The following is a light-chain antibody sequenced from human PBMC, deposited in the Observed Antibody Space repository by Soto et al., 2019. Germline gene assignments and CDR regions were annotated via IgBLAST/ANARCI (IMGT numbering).Light chain of an antibody. CDR3: HQYNSYSV. J-gene: IGKJ3*01. Sequence: DIRMTQSPSTLSASVGDRVTITCRASESLSTWLAWFQQKPGKAPNLLIYDASSLESGVPSRFIGSGSGTEFTLTITSLQPDDLATYYCHQYNSYSVVGPGPNVDS. V-gene: IGKV1-5*01. CDR2: DAS. CDR1: ESLSTW.